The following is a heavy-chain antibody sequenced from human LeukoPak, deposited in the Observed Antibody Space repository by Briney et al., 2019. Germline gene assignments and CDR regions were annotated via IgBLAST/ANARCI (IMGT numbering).Heavy chain of an antibody. CDR3: ARRRIAFRYFDL. CDR1: GGSFSGYY. J-gene: IGHJ2*01. Sequence: SETLSLTCAVYGGSFSGYYWSWIRQPPGKGLEWIGEINHSGSTNYNPSLKSRVTVSVDMSKNQFSLKLSSVTAADTAVYYCARRRIAFRYFDLWGRGTLVTVSS. CDR2: INHSGST. V-gene: IGHV4-34*01. D-gene: IGHD3-16*01.